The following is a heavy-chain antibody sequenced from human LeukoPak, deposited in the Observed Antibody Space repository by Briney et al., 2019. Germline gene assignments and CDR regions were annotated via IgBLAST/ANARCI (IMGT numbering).Heavy chain of an antibody. J-gene: IGHJ6*02. CDR2: IKSDGSSR. V-gene: IGHV3-74*01. Sequence: PGGSLRLSCAASGFTFSISWMHWVRQAPGKGLVWVSLIKSDGSSRSYADSVKGRFTISRDNSKNTLYLQMNSLRAEDTAVYYCAKASMVRGVNYYYYGMDVWGQGTTVTVSS. CDR3: AKASMVRGVNYYYYGMDV. D-gene: IGHD3-10*01. CDR1: GFTFSISW.